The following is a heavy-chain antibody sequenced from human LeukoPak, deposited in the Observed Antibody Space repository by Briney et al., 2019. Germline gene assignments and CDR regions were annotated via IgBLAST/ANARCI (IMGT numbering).Heavy chain of an antibody. J-gene: IGHJ4*02. Sequence: GGSLRLSCAASGFSFDTYGMSWVRQAPGKGLEWVAYIKQGGSETYYADSVKGRFTISRDDAKNSLDLQMNSLRAEDTALYYCVTGSGSNWGQGTLVTVSS. D-gene: IGHD1-26*01. V-gene: IGHV3-7*01. CDR3: VTGSGSN. CDR1: GFSFDTYG. CDR2: IKQGGSET.